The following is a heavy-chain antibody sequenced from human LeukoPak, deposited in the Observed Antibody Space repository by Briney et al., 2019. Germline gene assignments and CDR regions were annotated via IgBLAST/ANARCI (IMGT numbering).Heavy chain of an antibody. Sequence: SETLSLTCAVSGGSISSSNWWSWVRQPPGKGLEWIGEIYHSGSTNYNPPLKSRVTISVDKSKNQFSLKLSSVTAADTAVYYCARYSSGWLPDYYYYYGMDVWGQGTTVTVSS. CDR3: ARYSSGWLPDYYYYYGMDV. D-gene: IGHD6-19*01. J-gene: IGHJ6*02. CDR1: GGSISSSNW. V-gene: IGHV4-4*02. CDR2: IYHSGST.